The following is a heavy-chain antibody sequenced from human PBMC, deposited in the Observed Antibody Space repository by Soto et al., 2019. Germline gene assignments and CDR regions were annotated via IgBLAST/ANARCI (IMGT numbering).Heavy chain of an antibody. CDR2: ISGGSDFI. Sequence: EVQLVESGGGLVKPGGSLRLSCEASGFAFSNFAMNWVRQAPGKGLEWVSSISGGSDFIYYTDSVKGRFTISRDNAKNTLYLQMTGLGGDATAVYYCARDLLSGANYYAYWGQGTLVTVSS. CDR1: GFAFSNFA. D-gene: IGHD6-19*01. V-gene: IGHV3-21*01. J-gene: IGHJ4*02. CDR3: ARDLLSGANYYAY.